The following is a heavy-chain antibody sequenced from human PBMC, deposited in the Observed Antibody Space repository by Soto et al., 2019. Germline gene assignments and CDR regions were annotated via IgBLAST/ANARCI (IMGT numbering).Heavy chain of an antibody. V-gene: IGHV3-21*01. CDR2: ISSSSSYI. J-gene: IGHJ4*02. D-gene: IGHD6-19*01. CDR1: GFTFSSYS. Sequence: PGGSLRLSCAASGFTFSSYSMNWVRQAPGKRLEWVSSISSSSSYIYYADPVKGRTTISRDNAKNSLYLQMNSLRAEDTAVYYCARDFNDAVVNDYWGQGTLVTVSS. CDR3: ARDFNDAVVNDY.